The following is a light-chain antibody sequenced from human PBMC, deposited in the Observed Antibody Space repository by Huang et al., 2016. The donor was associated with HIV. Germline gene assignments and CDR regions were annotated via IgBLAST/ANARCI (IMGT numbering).Light chain of an antibody. V-gene: IGKV1-39*01. CDR2: GAS. CDR3: LQTYSTPPLT. J-gene: IGKJ4*01. CDR1: QAIGTY. Sequence: DIQMTQSPSSLSASVGDRVTITCRASQAIGTYLNWYQHKPGEAPKLLLYGASNLRGGVPSRFSGSGSGTHFTLTITSLLSEDFATYYCLQTYSTPPLTFGGGTRVEIK.